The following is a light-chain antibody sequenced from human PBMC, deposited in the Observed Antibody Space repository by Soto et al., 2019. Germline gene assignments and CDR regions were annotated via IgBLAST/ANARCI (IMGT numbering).Light chain of an antibody. CDR3: QQVDSFPYT. V-gene: IGKV1-12*01. J-gene: IGKJ2*01. Sequence: DIQMTQSPSSVSASVGDRVTITCRASQGVSNWLAWYQQKPGKAPNLLVYGASRLHSGVPSRFSGSGSGTDFTLTISSLQPEDYATYFCQQVDSFPYTFGQGTRLEIK. CDR2: GAS. CDR1: QGVSNW.